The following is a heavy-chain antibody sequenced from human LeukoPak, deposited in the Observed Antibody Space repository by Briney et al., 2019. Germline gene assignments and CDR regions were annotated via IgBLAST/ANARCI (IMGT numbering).Heavy chain of an antibody. CDR2: IEQDGSEK. CDR1: GFTFSSYW. D-gene: IGHD6-19*01. Sequence: GGSLRLSCAASGFTFSSYWMSWVRQAPGKGLEWVANIEQDGSEKYYVDSVKGRFTISRDNAKNSLYLQMNSLRAEDTAVYYCARDLSRGYSSGWYDAFDIWGQGTMVTVSS. V-gene: IGHV3-7*01. J-gene: IGHJ3*02. CDR3: ARDLSRGYSSGWYDAFDI.